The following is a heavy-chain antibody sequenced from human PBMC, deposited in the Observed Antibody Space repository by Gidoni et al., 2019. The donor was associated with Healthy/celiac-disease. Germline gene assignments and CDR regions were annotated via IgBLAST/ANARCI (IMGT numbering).Heavy chain of an antibody. CDR1: GFTFSSYA. V-gene: IGHV3-30-3*01. D-gene: IGHD3-22*01. Sequence: QVQLVESGGGVVQPGRSLRLSCAASGFTFSSYAMHWVRQAPGKGLEWVAVISYDGSNKYHADSVKGRFTISRDNSKNTLYLQMNSLRAEDTAVYYCARVQKYYDSSGYYNSLPDYWGQGTLVTVSS. J-gene: IGHJ4*02. CDR3: ARVQKYYDSSGYYNSLPDY. CDR2: ISYDGSNK.